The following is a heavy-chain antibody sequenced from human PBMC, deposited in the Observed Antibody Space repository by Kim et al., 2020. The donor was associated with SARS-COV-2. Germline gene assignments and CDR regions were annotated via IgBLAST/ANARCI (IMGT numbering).Heavy chain of an antibody. CDR3: TRGAIDYDSSGYYYFDY. J-gene: IGHJ4*02. V-gene: IGHV3-49*04. D-gene: IGHD3-22*01. CDR1: GFTFGDYA. CDR2: IRSKAYGGTT. Sequence: GGSLRLSCTASGFTFGDYAMSWVRQAPGKGLEWVGFIRSKAYGGTTEYAASVKGRFTISRDDSKSIAYLQMNRLKTEDTAVYYCTRGAIDYDSSGYYYFDYWGQGALVTVSS.